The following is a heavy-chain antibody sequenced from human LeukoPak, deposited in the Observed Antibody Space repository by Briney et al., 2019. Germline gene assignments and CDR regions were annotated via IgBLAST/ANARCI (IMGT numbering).Heavy chain of an antibody. Sequence: SETLSLTCAVSGGSISSSNWWSWVRRPPGKGLEWIGEIYHSGSTNYNPSLKSRVTISVDKSKNQFSLKLSSVTAADTAVYYCATATVTTRPQGYYWGQGTLVTVSS. CDR1: GGSISSSNW. V-gene: IGHV4-4*02. J-gene: IGHJ4*02. CDR2: IYHSGST. D-gene: IGHD4-17*01. CDR3: ATATVTTRPQGYY.